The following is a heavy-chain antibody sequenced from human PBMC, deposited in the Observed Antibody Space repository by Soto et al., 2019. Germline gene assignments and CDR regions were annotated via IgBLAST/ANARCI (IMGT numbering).Heavy chain of an antibody. CDR1: GFTFSSYS. CDR2: ISSSSSYI. D-gene: IGHD6-13*01. V-gene: IGHV3-21*01. CDR3: ARGGVHSSPDFDP. J-gene: IGHJ5*02. Sequence: EVQLVESGGGLVKPGGSLRLSCAASGFTFSSYSMNWVRQAPGKGLEWVSSISSSSSYIYYADSVKGRFTISRDNAKNSLYLQMNSLRAEDTAVYYCARGGVHSSPDFDPWGQGTLVTVSS.